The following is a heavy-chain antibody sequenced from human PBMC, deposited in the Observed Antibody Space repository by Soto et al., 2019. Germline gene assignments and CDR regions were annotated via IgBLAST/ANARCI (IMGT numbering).Heavy chain of an antibody. J-gene: IGHJ5*02. V-gene: IGHV3-72*01. Sequence: GGSLRHSCRASGFTFSDNYMDWFRQAPGKGLEWVGRTRNKANSYTTEYAASVKGRFTISRDDSKNSLYLQMNSLKTEDTAVYYCDRGPYYYSSGSYQYWFDPWGQGT. D-gene: IGHD3-10*01. CDR3: DRGPYYYSSGSYQYWFDP. CDR2: TRNKANSYTT. CDR1: GFTFSDNY.